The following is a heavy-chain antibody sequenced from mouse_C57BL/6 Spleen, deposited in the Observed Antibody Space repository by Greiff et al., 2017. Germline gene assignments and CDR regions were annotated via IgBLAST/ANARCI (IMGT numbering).Heavy chain of an antibody. D-gene: IGHD1-1*01. Sequence: QVHVKQSGAELVKPGASVKLSCKASGYTFTEYTIHWVKQRSGQGLEWIGWFYPGSGSIKSNEKFKDKATLTADKSSSTVYMELSRLTSEDSAVYVCARHGFITTVVNYFDYWGQGTTLTVSS. J-gene: IGHJ2*01. CDR3: ARHGFITTVVNYFDY. V-gene: IGHV1-62-2*01. CDR1: GYTFTEYT. CDR2: FYPGSGSI.